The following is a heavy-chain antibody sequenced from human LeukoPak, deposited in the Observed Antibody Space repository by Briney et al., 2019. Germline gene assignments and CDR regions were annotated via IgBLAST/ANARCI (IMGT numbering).Heavy chain of an antibody. Sequence: HAGGSLRLSCAASGFTFSSYSMNWVRQAPGKGPEWASGIGPSGEKTYYADSVKGRFTISRDNSEKTVYLQMNSLTVEDTAVYYCAKDIDWLAFEDWGQGTLVTVSS. CDR3: AKDIDWLAFED. CDR2: IGPSGEKT. J-gene: IGHJ4*02. D-gene: IGHD6-19*01. V-gene: IGHV3-23*01. CDR1: GFTFSSYS.